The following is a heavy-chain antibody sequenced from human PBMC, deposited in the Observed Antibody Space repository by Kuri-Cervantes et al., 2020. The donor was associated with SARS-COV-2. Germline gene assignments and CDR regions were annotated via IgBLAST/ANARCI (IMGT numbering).Heavy chain of an antibody. CDR3: ARDFRPEGQWLVGRWFDP. J-gene: IGHJ5*02. CDR1: GFTFSSYG. D-gene: IGHD6-19*01. Sequence: GESLKISCAASGFTFSSYGMHWVRQAPGKGLEWVAFIRYDGSNKYYADSVKGRFTISRDNSKNTLYLQMNSLRAEDTAVYYCARDFRPEGQWLVGRWFDPWGQGTLVTVSS. CDR2: IRYDGSNK. V-gene: IGHV3-30*02.